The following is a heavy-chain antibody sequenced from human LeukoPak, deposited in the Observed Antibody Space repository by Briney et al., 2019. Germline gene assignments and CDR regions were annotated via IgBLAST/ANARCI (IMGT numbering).Heavy chain of an antibody. J-gene: IGHJ5*02. CDR3: ARDRSPMYYYDSSGYDKWFDP. CDR1: GYTFTDYY. D-gene: IGHD3-22*01. Sequence: ASVKVSYKTSGYTFTDYYMHWVRQAPGQGLEWMGWISAYNGNTNYAQKLQGRVTMTTDTSTSTAYMELRSLRSDDTAVYYCARDRSPMYYYDSSGYDKWFDPWGQGTLVTVSS. V-gene: IGHV1-18*04. CDR2: ISAYNGNT.